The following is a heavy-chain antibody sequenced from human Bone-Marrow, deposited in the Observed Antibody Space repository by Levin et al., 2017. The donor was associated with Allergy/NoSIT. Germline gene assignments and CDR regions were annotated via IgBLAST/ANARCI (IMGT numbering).Heavy chain of an antibody. CDR1: DYTLITYA. V-gene: IGHV1-18*01. D-gene: IGHD5-24*01. Sequence: EASVKVSCKASDYTLITYAITWVRQAPGQGLEWMGWISANNGNTDYAQKVQGRVTMTTDTSTSTAYMELTSLRSDDTAVYYCARVVAGFRRDGFYGLDVWGQGTAVTVSS. J-gene: IGHJ6*02. CDR2: ISANNGNT. CDR3: ARVVAGFRRDGFYGLDV.